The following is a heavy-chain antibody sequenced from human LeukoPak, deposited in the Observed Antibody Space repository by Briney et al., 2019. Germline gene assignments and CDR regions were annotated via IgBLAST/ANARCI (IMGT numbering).Heavy chain of an antibody. CDR3: AKDLAYDSSGYYADAFDI. V-gene: IGHV3-23*01. CDR2: ISNSGGYT. J-gene: IGHJ3*02. CDR1: GFTFSSYA. Sequence: GGSLRLSCAASGFTFSSYAMSWVRQAPGEGLEWVSAISNSGGYTFYADSVKGRFTISRDNSKNTLYLQMNSLRAEDTAVYYCAKDLAYDSSGYYADAFDIWGQGTMVTVSS. D-gene: IGHD3-22*01.